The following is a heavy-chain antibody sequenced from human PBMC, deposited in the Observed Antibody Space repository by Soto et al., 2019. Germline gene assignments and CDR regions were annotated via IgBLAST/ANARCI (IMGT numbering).Heavy chain of an antibody. CDR1: GYTFTSYG. J-gene: IGHJ5*02. V-gene: IGHV1-18*01. Sequence: GASVKVSCKASGYTFTSYGISWVRQAPGQGLEWMGWISAYNGNTNYAQKLQGRVTMTTDKSTSTAYMEMRSLRSDDTAMYYCASHPHFDPPSQGTLVTVSS. CDR3: ASHPHFDP. CDR2: ISAYNGNT.